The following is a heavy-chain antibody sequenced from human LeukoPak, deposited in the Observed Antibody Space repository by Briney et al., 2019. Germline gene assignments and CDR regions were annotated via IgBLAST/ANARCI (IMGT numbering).Heavy chain of an antibody. Sequence: GGSLRLSCAASGFTFSSYEMNWVRQAPGKGLEWVSYIGTSGTTINYSDSVKGRFTISRDNAKSSLYLQMNSLRAEDTAVYYCVVGYGSGSYSYWGQGTLVTVSS. CDR2: IGTSGTTI. CDR1: GFTFSSYE. J-gene: IGHJ4*02. V-gene: IGHV3-48*03. D-gene: IGHD3-10*01. CDR3: VVGYGSGSYSY.